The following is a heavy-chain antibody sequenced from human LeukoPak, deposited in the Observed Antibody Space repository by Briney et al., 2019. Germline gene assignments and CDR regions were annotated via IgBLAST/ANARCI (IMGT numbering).Heavy chain of an antibody. V-gene: IGHV3-21*01. J-gene: IGHJ5*02. D-gene: IGHD5-12*01. CDR2: ISSSSSYI. Sequence: GGSLRLSCAASGFTFSSYSMDWVRQAPGKGLEWVSSISSSSSYIYYADSVKGRFTISRDNAKNSLYLQMNSLRAEDTAVYYCAGSNSGYGPRFDPWGQGTLVTVSS. CDR3: AGSNSGYGPRFDP. CDR1: GFTFSSYS.